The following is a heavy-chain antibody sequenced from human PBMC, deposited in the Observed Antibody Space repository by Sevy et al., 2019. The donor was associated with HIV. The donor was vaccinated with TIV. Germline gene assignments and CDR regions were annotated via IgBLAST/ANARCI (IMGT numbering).Heavy chain of an antibody. V-gene: IGHV3-7*04. J-gene: IGHJ4*02. D-gene: IGHD2-2*01. Sequence: GGSLRLSCAASGFTFNSYWMSWVRQAPGKGLEWLANIKQDGSETKYVDSVKGRFTISRDNAKNSLYLQMNSLRAEDTAGYYCARAPLVPAAADYWGQGSLVTVSS. CDR1: GFTFNSYW. CDR2: IKQDGSET. CDR3: ARAPLVPAAADY.